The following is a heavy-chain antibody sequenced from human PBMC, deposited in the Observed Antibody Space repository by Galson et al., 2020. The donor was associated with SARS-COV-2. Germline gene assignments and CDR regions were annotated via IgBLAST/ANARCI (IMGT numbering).Heavy chain of an antibody. CDR2: IKSKTDGGTT. J-gene: IGHJ4*02. D-gene: IGHD3-22*01. CDR1: GFTFSNAR. V-gene: IGHV3-15*01. Sequence: TGGSLRLSCAASGFTFSNARMSWVRQAPGKGLEWVGRIKSKTDGGTTDYAAPVKGRFTISRDDSKNTLYLQMNSLKTEDTAVYYCTTDALPDSSGYSFFDCWGQGTLVTVSS. CDR3: TTDALPDSSGYSFFDC.